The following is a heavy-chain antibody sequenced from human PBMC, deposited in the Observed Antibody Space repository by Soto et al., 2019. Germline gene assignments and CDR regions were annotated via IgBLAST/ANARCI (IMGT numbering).Heavy chain of an antibody. V-gene: IGHV4-39*01. CDR2: IYYSGST. Sequence: PWETLSLTCTVSGGSISSSSYYWGWIRQPPGKGLEWIGSIYYSGSTYYNPSLKSRVTISVDTSKNQFSLKLSSVTAADTAVYYCASTGIAVAGHYYYGMDVWGQGTTVTVSS. J-gene: IGHJ6*02. CDR1: GGSISSSSYY. CDR3: ASTGIAVAGHYYYGMDV. D-gene: IGHD6-19*01.